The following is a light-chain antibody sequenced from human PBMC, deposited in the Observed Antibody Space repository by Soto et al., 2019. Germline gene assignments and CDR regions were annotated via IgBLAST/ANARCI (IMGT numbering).Light chain of an antibody. CDR3: FSYTSSTAYV. V-gene: IGLV2-14*01. J-gene: IGLJ1*01. CDR2: EVS. Sequence: QSVLTQPASVSGSPGQSITISCTGTSSDVGGYNHVSWYQLRPGKAPKLMVYEVSNRPSGVSNRFSGSKSGNPASLTISGLQAEDEADYYCFSYTSSTAYVSGTGTKVTVL. CDR1: SSDVGGYNH.